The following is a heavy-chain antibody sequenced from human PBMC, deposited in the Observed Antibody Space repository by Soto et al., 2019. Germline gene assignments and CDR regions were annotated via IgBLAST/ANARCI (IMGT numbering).Heavy chain of an antibody. CDR1: GGSISSYY. Sequence: SETLSLTCTFSGGSISSYYWSWIRQPPGKGLEWIGYIYYSGSTNYNPSLKSRVTISVDTSKNQFSLKLSSVTAADTAVYYCARDPAYISGWHNWFDPWGQGTLVTVSS. D-gene: IGHD6-19*01. V-gene: IGHV4-59*01. J-gene: IGHJ5*02. CDR2: IYYSGST. CDR3: ARDPAYISGWHNWFDP.